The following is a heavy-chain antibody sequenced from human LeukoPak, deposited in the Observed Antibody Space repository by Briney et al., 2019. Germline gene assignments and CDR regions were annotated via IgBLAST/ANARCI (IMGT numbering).Heavy chain of an antibody. CDR2: ISGSGGST. V-gene: IGHV3-23*01. Sequence: GGSLRLSCAASGFTFSSYAMSWVRQAPGKGLEWVSAISGSGGSTYYADSVKGRFTISRDNSKNTLYLQMNSLRAEDTAVYYCAKDRDDFWSGRTYNWFDPRGQGTLVTVSS. CDR1: GFTFSSYA. J-gene: IGHJ5*02. D-gene: IGHD3-3*01. CDR3: AKDRDDFWSGRTYNWFDP.